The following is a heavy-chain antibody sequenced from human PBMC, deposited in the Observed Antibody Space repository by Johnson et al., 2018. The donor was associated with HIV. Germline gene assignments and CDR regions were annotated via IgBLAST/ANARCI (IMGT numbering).Heavy chain of an antibody. J-gene: IGHJ3*02. CDR2: IKSKTDGGTT. Sequence: VQLVESGGGLVTPGGSLRLSCAASGFTFSNAWMSWVRQAPGKGLEWIGRIKSKTDGGTTDYAAPVKGRFSISRDDSKNTLYLQMNSLRAEDTAVYYCARHSTSSTMGAFDIWGQGTMVTVSS. CDR1: GFTFSNAW. CDR3: ARHSTSSTMGAFDI. V-gene: IGHV3-15*01. D-gene: IGHD6-6*01.